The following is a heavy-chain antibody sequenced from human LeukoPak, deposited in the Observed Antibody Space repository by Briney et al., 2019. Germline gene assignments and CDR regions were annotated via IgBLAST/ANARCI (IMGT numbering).Heavy chain of an antibody. CDR2: ISYDGNNE. V-gene: IGHV3-30*04. D-gene: IGHD3-10*01. J-gene: IGHJ4*02. Sequence: GRSLRLSCAASGFTFTSYVIHWVRQAPGKGLEWVAVISYDGNNEFYADSVKGRFTISRDNSKNTLYLQMNSLRVEDTAVYYCARGAGFGELGSDLWGQGTLVTVSS. CDR3: ARGAGFGELGSDL. CDR1: GFTFTSYV.